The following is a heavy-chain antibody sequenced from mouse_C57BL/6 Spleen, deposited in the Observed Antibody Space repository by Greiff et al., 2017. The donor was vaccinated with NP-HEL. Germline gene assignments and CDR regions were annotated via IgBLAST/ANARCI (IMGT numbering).Heavy chain of an antibody. J-gene: IGHJ1*03. CDR2: INPNNGGT. CDR3: GREDGYDGRRLYWYFDV. CDR1: GYTFTDYY. Sequence: EVQLQQSGPELVKPGASVKISCKASGYTFTDYYMNWVKQSHGKSLEWIGDINPNNGGTSYNQKFTVKATLTVDKSSSTAYMELRSLTSEDSAVYYCGREDGYDGRRLYWYFDVWGTGTTVTVCS. D-gene: IGHD2-2*01. V-gene: IGHV1-26*01.